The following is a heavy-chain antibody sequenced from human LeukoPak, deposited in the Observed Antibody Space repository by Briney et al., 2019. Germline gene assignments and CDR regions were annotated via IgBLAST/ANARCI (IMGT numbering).Heavy chain of an antibody. CDR3: ATQGRFLEWLFFDY. D-gene: IGHD3-3*01. V-gene: IGHV1-46*01. J-gene: IGHJ4*02. CDR2: INPSGGST. Sequence: ASVTVSCTASGGTFSSYAISWVRQAPGQGLEWMGIINPSGGSTSYAQKFQGRVTMTRDTSTSTVYMELSSLRSEDTAVYYCATQGRFLEWLFFDYWGQGTLVTVSS. CDR1: GGTFSSYA.